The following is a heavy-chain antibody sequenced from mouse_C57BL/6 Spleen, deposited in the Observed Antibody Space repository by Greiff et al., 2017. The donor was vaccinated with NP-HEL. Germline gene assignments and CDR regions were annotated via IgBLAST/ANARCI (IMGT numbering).Heavy chain of an antibody. CDR1: GFTFSSYG. J-gene: IGHJ4*01. V-gene: IGHV5-6*02. Sequence: DVKLVESGGDLVKPGGSLKLSCAASGFTFSSYGMSWVRQTPDKRLEWVATISSGGSYTYYPDSVKGRFTISRDNAKNTLCLQMSRLTSEDTAMYYGARPSSDYHYAMDYWGQGTSVTVSS. D-gene: IGHD2-4*01. CDR2: ISSGGSYT. CDR3: ARPSSDYHYAMDY.